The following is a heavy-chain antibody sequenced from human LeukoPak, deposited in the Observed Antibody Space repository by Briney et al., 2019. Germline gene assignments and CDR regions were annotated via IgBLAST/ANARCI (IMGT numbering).Heavy chain of an antibody. Sequence: PSETLSLTCAVYGGSFSGYYWSRIRQPPGKGLEWIGEINHSGSTNYNPSLKSRVTISVDTSKNQFSLKLSSVTAADTAVYYCARLGMITFGGVIVDDYWGQGTLVTVSS. D-gene: IGHD3-16*02. CDR3: ARLGMITFGGVIVDDY. CDR1: GGSFSGYY. V-gene: IGHV4-34*01. CDR2: INHSGST. J-gene: IGHJ4*02.